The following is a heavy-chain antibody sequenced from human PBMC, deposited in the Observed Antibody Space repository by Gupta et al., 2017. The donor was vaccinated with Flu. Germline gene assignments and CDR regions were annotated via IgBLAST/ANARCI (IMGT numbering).Heavy chain of an antibody. CDR3: ARAWDVTVAGTFDY. Sequence: EVQLVESGGGLVKPGGSLRLSCAASGFTFSTYGMNWVRQAPGKGLEVVSSISSSSSYIYYADSVKGRFTISRHNAKNSLYLQMNSLRAEDTAVYYCARAWDVTVAGTFDYWGQGTLVTVSS. CDR1: GFTFSTYG. CDR2: ISSSSSYI. J-gene: IGHJ4*02. D-gene: IGHD6-19*01. V-gene: IGHV3-21*01.